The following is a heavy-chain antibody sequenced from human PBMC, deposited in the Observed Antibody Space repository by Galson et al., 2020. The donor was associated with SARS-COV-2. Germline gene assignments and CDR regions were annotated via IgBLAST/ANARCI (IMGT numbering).Heavy chain of an antibody. V-gene: IGHV1-69*04. Sequence: SVKVSCKASGGTFSSYTISWVRQAPGQGLEWMGRIIPILGIANYAQKFQGRVTITADKSTSTAYMELSSLRSEDTAVYYCAREVAEWELSYYYGMDVWGQGTTVTVSS. CDR3: AREVAEWELSYYYGMDV. CDR2: IIPILGIA. J-gene: IGHJ6*02. D-gene: IGHD1-26*01. CDR1: GGTFSSYT.